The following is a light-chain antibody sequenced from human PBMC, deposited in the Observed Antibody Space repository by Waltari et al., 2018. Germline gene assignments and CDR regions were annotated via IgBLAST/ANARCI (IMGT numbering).Light chain of an antibody. CDR1: QGVSTR. CDR3: QQGISFPLT. V-gene: IGKV1-12*01. CDR2: AAA. Sequence: DIQMTQSPSSVPASVGDRVTITCRASQGVSTRLAWYQQRPGKAPNLLIYAAANLQPGVPSRFSATGSGTEFTLTIGSLQPEDSATYFCQQGISFPLTFGQGTRLEIK. J-gene: IGKJ5*01.